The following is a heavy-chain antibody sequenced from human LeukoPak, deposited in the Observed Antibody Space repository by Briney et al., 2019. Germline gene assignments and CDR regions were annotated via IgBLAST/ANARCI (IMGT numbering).Heavy chain of an antibody. CDR1: GYTFTGYY. V-gene: IGHV1-2*04. J-gene: IGHJ4*02. Sequence: ASVKVSCKASGYTFTGYYMHWVRQAPGQGLEWMGWINPNSGGTNYAQKFQGWVTMTRDTSISTAYMELSRLRSDDTAVYYCARAAGGGSYSIDYWGQGTLVTVSS. CDR2: INPNSGGT. CDR3: ARAAGGGSYSIDY. D-gene: IGHD1-26*01.